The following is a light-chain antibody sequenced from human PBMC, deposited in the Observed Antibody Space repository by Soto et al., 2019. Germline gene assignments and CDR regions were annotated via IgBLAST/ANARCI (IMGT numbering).Light chain of an antibody. Sequence: DIQMTQSPSSLSASVGDRVTITCRASQGISNYLAWYQQKPGKVPKLLIYAASTLQSGVPSRCSGSGSGTDVTVTISSLQPEDVATDYCQKYNSAPRTFGQGTKVEIK. V-gene: IGKV1-27*01. CDR2: AAS. CDR1: QGISNY. CDR3: QKYNSAPRT. J-gene: IGKJ1*01.